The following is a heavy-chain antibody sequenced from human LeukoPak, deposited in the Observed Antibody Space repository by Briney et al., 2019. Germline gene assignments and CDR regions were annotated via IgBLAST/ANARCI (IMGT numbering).Heavy chain of an antibody. D-gene: IGHD3-9*01. CDR3: AKWGDYDILTGYYDSDY. CDR2: VSGRDDST. J-gene: IGHJ4*02. Sequence: GASLRLSCAASGFTFRNYAMSWVRQAPGKGLEWVSAVSGRDDSTYYAASVKGRFTISRDNSKNTLYLQMNSLRAEDTAVYYCAKWGDYDILTGYYDSDYWGQGTLVTVSS. CDR1: GFTFRNYA. V-gene: IGHV3-23*01.